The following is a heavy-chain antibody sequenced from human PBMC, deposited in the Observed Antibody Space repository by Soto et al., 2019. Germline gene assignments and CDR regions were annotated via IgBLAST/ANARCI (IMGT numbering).Heavy chain of an antibody. Sequence: GGCLRLSCAASGFTFSSYSMSWVRHAPGKGLEWVSAISGSGGSTYYADSVKGRFTISRDNSKNTLYLQMNSLRAEDTAVYYCAKVRIAAAGPDAFDIWGQGTMVTVSS. CDR1: GFTFSSYS. CDR3: AKVRIAAAGPDAFDI. V-gene: IGHV3-23*01. D-gene: IGHD6-13*01. CDR2: ISGSGGST. J-gene: IGHJ3*02.